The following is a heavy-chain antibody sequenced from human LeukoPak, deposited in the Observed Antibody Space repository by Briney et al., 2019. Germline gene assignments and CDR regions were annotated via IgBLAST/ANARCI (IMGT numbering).Heavy chain of an antibody. CDR2: VCDSGI. Sequence: SETLSLTCTVSGGSISSHYWSWLRQPPGKGLEWLGFVCDSGIKYDPSLQGRVTVSVEASKNQFSLKLRSVTAADSAVYYCARSEDYLGILAHWGQGTLVTVSS. CDR1: GGSISSHY. D-gene: IGHD7-27*01. J-gene: IGHJ4*02. V-gene: IGHV4-59*08. CDR3: ARSEDYLGILAH.